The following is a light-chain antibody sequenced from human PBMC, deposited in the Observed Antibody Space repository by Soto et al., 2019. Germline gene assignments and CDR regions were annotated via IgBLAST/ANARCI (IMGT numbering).Light chain of an antibody. CDR2: GAS. J-gene: IGKJ5*01. CDR3: QQRSNWPVT. Sequence: EIVLTQSPGTLSLSPGERSTLSCRASQSFNSIYLAWYQQKPGQAPRLLIYGASSRATGIPARFSGSGSGTDFTLNIRSLEPEDFAVYYCQQRSNWPVTLGQGQRLEIK. CDR1: QSFNSIY. V-gene: IGKV3D-20*02.